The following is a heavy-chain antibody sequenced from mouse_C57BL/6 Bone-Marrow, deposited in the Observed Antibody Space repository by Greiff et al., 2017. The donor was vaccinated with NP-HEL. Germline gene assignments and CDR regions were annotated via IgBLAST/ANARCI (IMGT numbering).Heavy chain of an antibody. V-gene: IGHV1-64*01. J-gene: IGHJ2*01. CDR2: IHPNSGST. CDR3: ASSLYFDY. Sequence: QVHVKQSGAELVKPGASVKLSCKASGYTFTSYWMHWVKQRPGQGLEWIGMIHPNSGSTNYNEKFKSKATLTVDKSSSTAYMQLSSLTSEDSAGYYCASSLYFDYWGQGTTLTVSS. CDR1: GYTFTSYW.